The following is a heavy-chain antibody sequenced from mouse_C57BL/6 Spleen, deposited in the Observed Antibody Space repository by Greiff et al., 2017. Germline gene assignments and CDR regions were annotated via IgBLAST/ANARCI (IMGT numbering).Heavy chain of an antibody. CDR2: IRSKSNNYAT. J-gene: IGHJ4*01. V-gene: IGHV10-1*01. CDR3: VRHGAGGAMDY. D-gene: IGHD4-1*01. Sequence: EVKLVESGGGLVQPKGSLKLSCAASGFSFNTYAMNWVRQAPGKGLEWVARIRSKSNNYATYYADSVKDRFTISRDDSESMLYLQMNNLKTEDTAMYYCVRHGAGGAMDYWGQGTSVTVSS. CDR1: GFSFNTYA.